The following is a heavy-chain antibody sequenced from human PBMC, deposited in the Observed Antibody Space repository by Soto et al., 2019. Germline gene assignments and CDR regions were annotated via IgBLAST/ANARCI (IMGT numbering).Heavy chain of an antibody. V-gene: IGHV4-39*02. CDR1: DGSISNSRYF. CDR2: IYYSGTT. J-gene: IGHJ4*02. CDR3: AREARFAWEFKLIDY. Sequence: PSETLSLTCTVSDGSISNSRYFWAWIRQPPGKGLEWIGTIYYSGTTYYNASLQSRVTMSVDTSKNQFSLSLSSLSAADTAVYYCAREARFAWEFKLIDYWGQGTLVTVFS. D-gene: IGHD1-26*01.